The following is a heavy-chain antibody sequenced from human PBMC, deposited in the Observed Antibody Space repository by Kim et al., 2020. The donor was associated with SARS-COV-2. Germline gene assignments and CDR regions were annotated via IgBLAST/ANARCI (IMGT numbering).Heavy chain of an antibody. V-gene: IGHV3-33*01. J-gene: IGHJ4*02. CDR2: IWYDGRNE. D-gene: IGHD3-22*01. CDR3: ARLYYYDSSGFDH. Sequence: GGSLRLSCAASGFTFSTYGMHWVRQAPGQGLEWVALIWYDGRNEKSADSVKGRFTASRDNSKNTLYLQMNSLRAEDTAVYYCARLYYYDSSGFDHWGQGTLVTVSS. CDR1: GFTFSTYG.